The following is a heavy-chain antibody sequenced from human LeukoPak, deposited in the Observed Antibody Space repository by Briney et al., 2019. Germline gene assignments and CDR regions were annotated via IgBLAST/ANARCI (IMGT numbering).Heavy chain of an antibody. D-gene: IGHD6-13*01. V-gene: IGHV1-8*01. CDR1: GYTFSSYD. J-gene: IGHJ4*02. CDR3: TRGLRREQQLLRAFDV. Sequence: ASVKVSCKASGYTFSSYDIDWARQATGQGLEWMGWMNPNSGNTGYAQKFQGRVSMTSNTSISTAYMELSSLRSEDTAVYYCTRGLRREQQLLRAFDVWGQGTLVTVSS. CDR2: MNPNSGNT.